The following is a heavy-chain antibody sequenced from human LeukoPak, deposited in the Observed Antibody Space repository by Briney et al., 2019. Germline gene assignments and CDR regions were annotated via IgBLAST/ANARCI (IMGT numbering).Heavy chain of an antibody. D-gene: IGHD3-3*01. CDR2: ISGDGGST. Sequence: WGSLRLSCAASGFTFGDYAMHWVRQAPGKGLEWVSLISGDGGSTYYADSVKGRFTISRDNSKNSLYLQMNSLRTEDTALYYCAKDISNYDFWSGFYTWGQGTLVTVSS. CDR1: GFTFGDYA. J-gene: IGHJ5*02. V-gene: IGHV3-43*02. CDR3: AKDISNYDFWSGFYT.